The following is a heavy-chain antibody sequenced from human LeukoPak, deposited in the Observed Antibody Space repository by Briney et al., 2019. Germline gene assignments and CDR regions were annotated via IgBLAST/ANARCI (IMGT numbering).Heavy chain of an antibody. D-gene: IGHD4/OR15-4a*01. CDR2: IYYSGST. V-gene: IGHV4-59*08. J-gene: IGHJ6*02. Sequence: PSGTLSLTCTVSGGSISSYYWSWIRQPPGKGLEWIGYIYYSGSTNYNPSLKSRVTISEDTSKNQFSLKLTSVTAADTAVYYCARGGARLYGMDVWGQGTTVTVSS. CDR1: GGSISSYY. CDR3: ARGGARLYGMDV.